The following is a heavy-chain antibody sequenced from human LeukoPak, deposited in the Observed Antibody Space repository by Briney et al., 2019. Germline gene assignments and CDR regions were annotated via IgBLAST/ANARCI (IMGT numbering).Heavy chain of an antibody. D-gene: IGHD3-9*01. Sequence: PGGSLRLSCVASGFTFDKYTMHWIRQALGKGLEWVSLINRDGRTTYYADSVKGRFTISRDNSRNSLYLQMNSLRTEDSALYYCAKDFDWLPDYWGQGTLVTVSS. CDR3: AKDFDWLPDY. CDR1: GFTFDKYT. V-gene: IGHV3-43*01. J-gene: IGHJ4*02. CDR2: INRDGRTT.